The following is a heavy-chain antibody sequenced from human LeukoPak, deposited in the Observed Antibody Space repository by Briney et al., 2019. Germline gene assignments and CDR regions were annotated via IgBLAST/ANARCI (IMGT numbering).Heavy chain of an antibody. V-gene: IGHV1-18*01. Sequence: ASVKVSCKASGYTFTSYGISWVRQAPGQGLECMGWISAYNGNTNYAQKLQGRVTMTTDTSTSTAYMELSSLRSDDTAVYSSARDRGRYYYDSSGRSGAFHIWGQGTMVTVSS. D-gene: IGHD3-22*01. CDR3: ARDRGRYYYDSSGRSGAFHI. CDR1: GYTFTSYG. J-gene: IGHJ3*02. CDR2: ISAYNGNT.